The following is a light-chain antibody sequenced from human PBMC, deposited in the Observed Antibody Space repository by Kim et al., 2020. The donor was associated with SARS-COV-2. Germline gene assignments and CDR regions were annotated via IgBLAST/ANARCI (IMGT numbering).Light chain of an antibody. V-gene: IGLV7-43*01. Sequence: VVTQEPSLTVSPGGTVTLTCASSTGAVTSAYYPNWFQRKPGQAPRALIFDAIKKHSWTPARFSGSLLGDKAALTVSAVQPEDEAEYYCLLYYGGAQLVFGGGTQLTVL. J-gene: IGLJ3*02. CDR3: LLYYGGAQLV. CDR2: DAI. CDR1: TGAVTSAYY.